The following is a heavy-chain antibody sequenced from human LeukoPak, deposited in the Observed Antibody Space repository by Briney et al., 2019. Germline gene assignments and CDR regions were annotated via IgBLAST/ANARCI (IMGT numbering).Heavy chain of an antibody. CDR3: ARQPDDFSGWNNGQDFFDY. V-gene: IGHV3-33*01. J-gene: IGHJ4*02. CDR2: IWYDGSST. Sequence: GWSLRLSRAASGFTFSTYVMHWVGPAPCKWLAWVAVIWYDGSSTYYADSVKGRFTISRDNSKNTLYLQMNSLRAEDTAVHYCARQPDDFSGWNNGQDFFDYWGQGTLATVSS. D-gene: IGHD6-19*01. CDR1: GFTFSTYV.